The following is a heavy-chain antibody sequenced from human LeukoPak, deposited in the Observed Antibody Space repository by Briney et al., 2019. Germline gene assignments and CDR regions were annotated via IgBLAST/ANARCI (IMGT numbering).Heavy chain of an antibody. J-gene: IGHJ4*02. Sequence: SVKVSCKASGGTFSSYAISWVRQAPGQGLEWMGGIIPIFGTANYAQKFQGRVTITADESTSTAYMELSSLRSEDTAVYYCARDGAVAGTDGVYWGQGTLVTVSS. CDR1: GGTFSSYA. CDR2: IIPIFGTA. D-gene: IGHD6-19*01. CDR3: ARDGAVAGTDGVY. V-gene: IGHV1-69*01.